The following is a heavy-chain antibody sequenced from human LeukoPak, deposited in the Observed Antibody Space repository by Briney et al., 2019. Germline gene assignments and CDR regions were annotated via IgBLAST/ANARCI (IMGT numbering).Heavy chain of an antibody. CDR3: ARVAKVREYYYDSSGYYFDY. V-gene: IGHV3-11*04. CDR1: GGSISSYY. J-gene: IGHJ4*02. Sequence: LSLTCIVSGGSISSYYWSWIRQAPGKGLEWVSYISSSGSTIYYADSVKGRFTISRDNAKNSLYLQMNSLRAEDTAVYYCARVAKVREYYYDSSGYYFDYWGQGTLVTVSS. D-gene: IGHD3-22*01. CDR2: ISSSGSTI.